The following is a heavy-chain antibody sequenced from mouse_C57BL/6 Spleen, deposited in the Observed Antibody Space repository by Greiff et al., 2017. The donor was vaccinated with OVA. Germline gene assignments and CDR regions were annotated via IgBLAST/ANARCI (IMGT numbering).Heavy chain of an antibody. CDR2: IDPSDSET. CDR1: GYTFTSYW. V-gene: IGHV1-52*01. CDR3: ARAPNWDAAWFAD. D-gene: IGHD4-1*01. J-gene: IGHJ3*01. Sequence: QVQLQQPGAELVRPGSSVKLSCKASGYTFTSYWMHWVKQRPIQGLEWIGNIDPSDSETHYNQKFKDKATLTVDKSSSTAYMQLSSLTSEDSAVYYCARAPNWDAAWFADWGQGTLVTVSA.